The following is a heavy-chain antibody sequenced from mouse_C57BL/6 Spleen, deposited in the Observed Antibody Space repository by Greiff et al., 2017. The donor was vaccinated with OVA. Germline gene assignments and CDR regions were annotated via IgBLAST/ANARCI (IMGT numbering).Heavy chain of an antibody. J-gene: IGHJ4*01. V-gene: IGHV2-2*01. D-gene: IGHD1-1*01. CDR3: ARNSGTTTVVAYYYAMDY. Sequence: QVHVKQSGPGLVQPSQSLSITCTVSGFSLTSYGVHWVRQSPGKGLEWLGVIWSGGSTDYNAAFISRLSISKDNSKSQVFFKMNSLQADDTAIYYCARNSGTTTVVAYYYAMDYWGQGTSVTVSS. CDR2: IWSGGST. CDR1: GFSLTSYG.